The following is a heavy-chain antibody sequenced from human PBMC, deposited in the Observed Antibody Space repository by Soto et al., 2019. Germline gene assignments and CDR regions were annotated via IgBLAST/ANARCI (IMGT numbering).Heavy chain of an antibody. Sequence: SETLSLTCAVSGYSISSGYYWGWIRQPPGKGLEWIGSIYHSGSSYYNPSLKSRVTISVDTSNNQFSLKLSSVTAADTAVYYCARVNYYDSSGYYYRGWFDPWGQGTLVTVSS. CDR2: IYHSGSS. V-gene: IGHV4-38-2*01. CDR3: ARVNYYDSSGYYYRGWFDP. CDR1: GYSISSGYY. D-gene: IGHD3-22*01. J-gene: IGHJ5*02.